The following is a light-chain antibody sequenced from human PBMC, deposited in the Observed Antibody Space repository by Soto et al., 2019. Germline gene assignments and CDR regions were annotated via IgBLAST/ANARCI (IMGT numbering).Light chain of an antibody. CDR2: GAS. CDR1: ENLNTN. V-gene: IGKV3-15*01. Sequence: EIVMTQSPGTLSVSPGERATLSCRASENLNTNLAWYQQRPGQAPRLLIYGASTRATGVPARFTGSGSGPDFTLTISSLQFEDFAVYFCQQYKNWPPWTFGQGTKVDI. CDR3: QQYKNWPPWT. J-gene: IGKJ1*01.